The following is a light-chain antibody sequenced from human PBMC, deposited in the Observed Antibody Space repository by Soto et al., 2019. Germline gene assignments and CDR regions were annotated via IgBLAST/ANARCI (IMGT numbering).Light chain of an antibody. V-gene: IGLV2-8*01. Sequence: QSVLTQPPSASGSPGQSVTISCTGTSSDVGGYNYVSWYQQHPGKAPKRMIYEVSKRPSGVPDRFSGSKSGNTASLTVSGLQAEDEADYYCRSYAGSNNYVFATWTTVTVL. CDR2: EVS. J-gene: IGLJ1*01. CDR3: RSYAGSNNYV. CDR1: SSDVGGYNY.